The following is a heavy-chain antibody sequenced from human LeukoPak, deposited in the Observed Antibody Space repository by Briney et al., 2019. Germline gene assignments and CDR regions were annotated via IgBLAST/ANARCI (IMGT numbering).Heavy chain of an antibody. CDR3: ASPSPGGGAAGLFDY. D-gene: IGHD6-13*01. CDR1: GFTVSCNF. CDR2: LYSGGTT. Sequence: GGSLRLSCAVSGFTVSCNFLNWVRQAPGKGLEWVSVLYSGGTTFYADSVKGRFTISRDNAMNTLYLQMKSLRLDDTAVYYCASPSPGGGAAGLFDYWGQGALVTVSS. J-gene: IGHJ4*02. V-gene: IGHV3-53*05.